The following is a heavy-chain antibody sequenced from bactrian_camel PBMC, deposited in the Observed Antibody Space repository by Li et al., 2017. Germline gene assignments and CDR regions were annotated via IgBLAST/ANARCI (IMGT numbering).Heavy chain of an antibody. J-gene: IGHJ4*01. Sequence: LVESGGGLVQPGGSLRLSCVASGFTFSLYTMSWVRQAPGKGLEWVSDINSGGGTIYYADFVKGRFTTSRDNFKNTLYLQLNNLKTEDTAMYYCAAVCGQLTHWGQGTQVTVS. D-gene: IGHD8*01. CDR2: INSGGGTI. CDR1: GFTFSLYT. CDR3: AAVCGQLTH. V-gene: IGHV3S31*01.